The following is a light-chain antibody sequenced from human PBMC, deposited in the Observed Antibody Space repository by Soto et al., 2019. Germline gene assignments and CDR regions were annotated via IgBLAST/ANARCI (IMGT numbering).Light chain of an antibody. V-gene: IGKV1-39*01. Sequence: DIQMTQSPSSLSACVGDRVTITCRASQSISSYLNWYQQKPGKTPKLLIYGASTLQSGVPSRFSGSGSGTDFTLTISSLQPEDFATYYCQQLNSYPLTFGGGTKVDI. CDR3: QQLNSYPLT. CDR2: GAS. J-gene: IGKJ4*01. CDR1: QSISSY.